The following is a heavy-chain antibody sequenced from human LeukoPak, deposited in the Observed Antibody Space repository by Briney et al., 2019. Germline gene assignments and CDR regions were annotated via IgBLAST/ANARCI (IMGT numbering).Heavy chain of an antibody. Sequence: GGSLRLSCAASGFTFSSYSMNWVRQAPGKGLEWVSSISSSSSYIYYADSVKGRFTISRDNAKNSLYLQMNSLRAEDTAVYYCARDADPATGIAAAGSAFDIWGQGTMVTVSS. V-gene: IGHV3-21*04. D-gene: IGHD6-13*01. CDR2: ISSSSSYI. CDR1: GFTFSSYS. J-gene: IGHJ3*02. CDR3: ARDADPATGIAAAGSAFDI.